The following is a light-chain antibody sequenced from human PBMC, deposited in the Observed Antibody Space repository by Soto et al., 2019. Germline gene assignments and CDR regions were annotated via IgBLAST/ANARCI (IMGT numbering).Light chain of an antibody. CDR2: AAS. CDR1: QIISTY. Sequence: DIQMTQSPSSLSASVGDIVTITCRASQIISTYLNWYQQRAGLAPRLLIYAASSLQSGVPSRFSGSGSGTEFTLTISSLQPDDFATYYCQKYNSYSRTFGQGTKVDIK. CDR3: QKYNSYSRT. J-gene: IGKJ1*01. V-gene: IGKV1-16*01.